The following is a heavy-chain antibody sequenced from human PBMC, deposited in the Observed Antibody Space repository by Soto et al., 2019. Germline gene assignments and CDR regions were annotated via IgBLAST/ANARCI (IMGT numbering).Heavy chain of an antibody. CDR2: ISAYNGNT. Sequence: QVHLVQSGAEVKKPGASVKVSCKASGYTFTSYGISWVRQAPGQGLEWMVWISAYNGNTKYAQKLQGRVTMTTDTSTSTADMKLRSLRYDDTAVYYCARYAAVGLFDYWGQGTLVTVSS. V-gene: IGHV1-18*01. CDR3: ARYAAVGLFDY. CDR1: GYTFTSYG. D-gene: IGHD1-26*01. J-gene: IGHJ4*02.